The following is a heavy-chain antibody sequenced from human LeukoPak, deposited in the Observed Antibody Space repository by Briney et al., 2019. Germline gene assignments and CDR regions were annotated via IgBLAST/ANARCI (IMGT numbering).Heavy chain of an antibody. J-gene: IGHJ5*02. V-gene: IGHV3-21*01. D-gene: IGHD2-2*01. CDR3: ARARCSSTSCLFGTFDP. CDR2: TSSSSSYI. Sequence: GGSLRLSCAASGFTFSSYSMNWVRQAPGKGLEWVSSTSSSSSYIYYADSVKGRFTISRDNARNSLYLQMNSLRAEDTAVYYCARARCSSTSCLFGTFDPWGQGTLVTVSS. CDR1: GFTFSSYS.